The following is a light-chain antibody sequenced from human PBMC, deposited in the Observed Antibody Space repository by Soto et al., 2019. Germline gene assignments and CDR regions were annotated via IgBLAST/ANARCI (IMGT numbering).Light chain of an antibody. CDR2: DVS. CDR3: CSYTSTSTYV. J-gene: IGLJ1*01. CDR1: SSDAGGYNY. V-gene: IGLV2-14*01. Sequence: QSVLTQPASVSGSPGQSIAISCTGTSSDAGGYNYVSWHQQHPCKSPKLMVYDVSNRPSGFSNRFSSSESGNTASLTISWLQAEEEADYYCCSYTSTSTYVFGTGTEVTVL.